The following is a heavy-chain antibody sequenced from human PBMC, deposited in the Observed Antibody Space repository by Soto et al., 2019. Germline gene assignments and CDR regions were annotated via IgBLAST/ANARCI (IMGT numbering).Heavy chain of an antibody. CDR2: INHSGST. CDR1: GGSFSGYY. Sequence: PSETLSLTCAVYGGSFSGYYWSWIRQPPGKGLEWIGEINHSGSTNYNPSLKSRVTISVDTSKNQFSLKLSSVTAADTAVYYCARGYSGSYPYHGFYYYCCGMDVWGKETTVTVSS. CDR3: ARGYSGSYPYHGFYYYCCGMDV. V-gene: IGHV4-34*01. D-gene: IGHD1-26*01. J-gene: IGHJ6*04.